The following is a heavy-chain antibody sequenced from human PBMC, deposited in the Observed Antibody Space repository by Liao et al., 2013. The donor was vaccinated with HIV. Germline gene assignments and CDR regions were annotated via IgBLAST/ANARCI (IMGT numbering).Heavy chain of an antibody. D-gene: IGHD3-22*01. Sequence: QVQLQESGPGLVKPSETLSLTCTVSGGSISSYYWSWIRQPAGKGLEWIGRIYTSGTPNYNPSLKSRVTISVDTSKNQFSLKLSSVTAADTAVYYCARSEDSSGYFRAFDIWGQGTMVTVSS. CDR3: ARSEDSSGYFRAFDI. CDR1: GGSISSYY. V-gene: IGHV4-4*07. CDR2: IYTSGTP. J-gene: IGHJ3*02.